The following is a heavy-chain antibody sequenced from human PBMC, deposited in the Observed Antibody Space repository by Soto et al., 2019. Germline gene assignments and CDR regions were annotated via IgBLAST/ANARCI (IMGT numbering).Heavy chain of an antibody. Sequence: QVQLAESGGGVVQPGRSLRLSCAASGFTFRSSGMHWVRQAPGKGLEWVAFISYDGSKTYYADSVKGRFTISRDNPKKKLYLQMNSLRADDTAVYYCAKDSILSGTVFDYWGQGTLVTLSS. CDR1: GFTFRSSG. V-gene: IGHV3-30*18. D-gene: IGHD1-1*01. CDR3: AKDSILSGTVFDY. J-gene: IGHJ4*02. CDR2: ISYDGSKT.